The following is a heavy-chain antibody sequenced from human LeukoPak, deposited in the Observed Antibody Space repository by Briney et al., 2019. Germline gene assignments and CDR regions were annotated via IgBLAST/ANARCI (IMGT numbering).Heavy chain of an antibody. CDR3: ATLARTGYSSSWYRGYFDY. CDR1: GFTFSSYA. D-gene: IGHD6-13*01. J-gene: IGHJ4*02. CDR2: ISGSGGST. V-gene: IGHV3-23*01. Sequence: GGSLRLSCAASGFTFSSYAMSWVRQAPGKGLEWVSAISGSGGSTYYADSVKGRFTISRDNSKNTLYLQMNSLRAEDTAVYYCATLARTGYSSSWYRGYFDYWGQGTLVTVSS.